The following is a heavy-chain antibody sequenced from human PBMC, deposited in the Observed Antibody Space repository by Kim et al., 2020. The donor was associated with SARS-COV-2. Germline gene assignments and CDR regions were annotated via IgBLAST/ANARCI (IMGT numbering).Heavy chain of an antibody. J-gene: IGHJ6*02. D-gene: IGHD2-15*01. V-gene: IGHV1-69*13. CDR1: GGTFSSYA. CDR3: ARDTEGYCSGGSCYFYGMDV. CDR2: IIPIFGTA. Sequence: SVKVSCKASGGTFSSYAISWVRQAPGQGLEWMGGIIPIFGTANYAQKFQGRVTITADESTSTAYMELSSLRSEDTAVYYCARDTEGYCSGGSCYFYGMDVWGQGTTVTVSS.